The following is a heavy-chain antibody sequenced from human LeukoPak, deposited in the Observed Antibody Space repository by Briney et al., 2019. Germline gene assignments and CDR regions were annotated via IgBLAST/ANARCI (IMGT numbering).Heavy chain of an antibody. V-gene: IGHV1-2*02. Sequence: ASVKVSCKASGYTFTGQDMHWVRHAPGQGLEWMGWINPNTGSTDYAQKFQGRVTMTRDTTISTAYMELSRLTSDDTAVYYCASYPRYSSTPPFDYWGQGTLVTVSS. J-gene: IGHJ4*02. D-gene: IGHD6-19*01. CDR1: GYTFTGQD. CDR3: ASYPRYSSTPPFDY. CDR2: INPNTGST.